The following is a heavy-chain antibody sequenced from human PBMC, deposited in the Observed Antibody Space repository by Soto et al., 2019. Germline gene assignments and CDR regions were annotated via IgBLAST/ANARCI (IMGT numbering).Heavy chain of an antibody. J-gene: IGHJ6*02. CDR2: ISGSGGST. CDR1: GFTFSSYA. D-gene: IGHD2-15*01. CDR3: AKDTLPDIVVVVAATPSYYYGIDV. Sequence: GGSLRLSCAASGFTFSSYAMSWVRQAPGKGLEWVSAISGSGGSTYYADSVKGRFTISRDNSKNTLYLQMNSLRAEDTAVYYCAKDTLPDIVVVVAATPSYYYGIDVWGQGTTVTVSS. V-gene: IGHV3-23*01.